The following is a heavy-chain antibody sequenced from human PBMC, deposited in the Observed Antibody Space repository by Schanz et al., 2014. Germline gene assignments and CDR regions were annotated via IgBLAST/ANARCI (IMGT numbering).Heavy chain of an antibody. Sequence: QVQLVQSGPAVKKPGASMKVSCLASGYSFTEYFLHWVRQAPGQGLEWMGWINPNSGETNYEQKFKGRVTLTSDTSTSTAFMELSGLTSDDTATYFCARARYTGYDCSGYWGQGTLVTVSS. CDR2: INPNSGET. J-gene: IGHJ4*02. V-gene: IGHV1-2*02. CDR1: GYSFTEYF. CDR3: ARARYTGYDCSGY. D-gene: IGHD5-12*01.